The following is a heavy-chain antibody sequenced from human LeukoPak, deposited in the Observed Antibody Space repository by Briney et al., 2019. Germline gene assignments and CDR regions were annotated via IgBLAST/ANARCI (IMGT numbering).Heavy chain of an antibody. J-gene: IGHJ6*03. V-gene: IGHV3-7*01. D-gene: IGHD1-7*01. CDR2: IKQDGSEK. CDR1: GFTFSSYW. CDR3: ARERRELELRYYYYYYMDV. Sequence: GGSLRLSCAASGFTFSSYWMSWVRQAPGKRLEWVANIKQDGSEKYYVDSVKGRFTISRDNAKNSLYLQMNSLRAEDTAVYYCARERRELELRYYYYYYMDVWGKGTTVTVSS.